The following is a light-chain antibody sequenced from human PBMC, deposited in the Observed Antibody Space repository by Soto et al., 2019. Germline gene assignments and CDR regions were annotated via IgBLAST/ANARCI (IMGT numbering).Light chain of an antibody. CDR2: EDN. V-gene: IGLV6-57*01. CDR3: QSYDATNQV. Sequence: NFMLTQPHSVSESPGKTVIIYCTSSSGSIASNYVQWYQHRPGSSPTNVIYEDNQRPSGVPDRFSGSIDSSSNSDSLAISGLEPEDEADYFCQSYDATNQVFGGGTKLTV. CDR1: SGSIASNY. J-gene: IGLJ3*02.